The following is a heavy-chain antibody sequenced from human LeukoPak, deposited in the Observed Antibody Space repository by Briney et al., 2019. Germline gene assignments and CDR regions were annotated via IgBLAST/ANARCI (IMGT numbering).Heavy chain of an antibody. J-gene: IGHJ4*02. CDR1: GFTFSSYA. Sequence: GGSLRLSCAASGFTFSSYAMSWVRQAPGKGLEWVSAISGSGGSTYYADSVKGRFTISRDNSKNTLYLQMNSLRAEDTAVYYCAKDLHPYTAMALNVFDYWGQGTLVTVSS. CDR3: AKDLHPYTAMALNVFDY. CDR2: ISGSGGST. D-gene: IGHD5-18*01. V-gene: IGHV3-23*01.